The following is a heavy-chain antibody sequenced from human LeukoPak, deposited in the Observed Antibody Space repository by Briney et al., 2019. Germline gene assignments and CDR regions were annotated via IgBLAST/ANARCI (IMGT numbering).Heavy chain of an antibody. CDR3: ARDAGLLRSFDY. CDR2: TSFDESTK. CDR1: VFTFSNYA. D-gene: IGHD2-15*01. V-gene: IGHV3-30-3*01. Sequence: PGGSLRLSCAASVFTFSNYAMHWVRQPPGKGLEWVSVTSFDESTKYYADSVKGRFTISRDNSKNTLYLQMDSLNPEDTAVYYCARDAGLLRSFDYWGQGTLVTVSS. J-gene: IGHJ4*02.